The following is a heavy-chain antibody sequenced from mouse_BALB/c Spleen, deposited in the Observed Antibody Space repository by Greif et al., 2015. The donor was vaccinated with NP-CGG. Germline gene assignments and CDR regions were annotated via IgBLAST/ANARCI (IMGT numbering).Heavy chain of an antibody. V-gene: IGHV1-7*01. D-gene: IGHD4-1*01. CDR3: ARREGTGTFAY. J-gene: IGHJ3*01. CDR1: GYTFTSYW. CDR2: INPSTGYT. Sequence: QVQPQQSGAELAKPGASVKMSCKASGYTFTSYWMHWVKQRPGQGLEWIGYINPSTGYTEYNQKFKDKATLTADKSSSTAYMQLSSLTSEDSAVYYCARREGTGTFAYWGQGTLVTVSA.